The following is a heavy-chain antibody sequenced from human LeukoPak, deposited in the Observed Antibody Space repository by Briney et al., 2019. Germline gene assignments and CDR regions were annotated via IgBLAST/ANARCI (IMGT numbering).Heavy chain of an antibody. V-gene: IGHV4-39*01. CDR2: IYSTGTT. CDR3: ARHAPYSSGEDWFDP. Sequence: SETLSLTCTVSGGSIRGSDFYWGWIRQPPGKGLEWIGTIYSTGTTYYNASLKSRVTISVDTSKNQYSLKLSSVTAADTAVYYCARHAPYSSGEDWFDPWGQGTLVTVSS. CDR1: GGSIRGSDFY. J-gene: IGHJ5*02. D-gene: IGHD6-19*01.